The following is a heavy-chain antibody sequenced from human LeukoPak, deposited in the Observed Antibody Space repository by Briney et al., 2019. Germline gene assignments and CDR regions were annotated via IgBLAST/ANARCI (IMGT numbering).Heavy chain of an antibody. J-gene: IGHJ3*02. D-gene: IGHD6-13*01. Sequence: GGSLSLSCAASGFTFSSYAMHWVRQAPGKGLEWVAVISYDGSNKYYADSVKGRFTISRDNSKNTLYLQMNSLRAEDTAVYYCARTRTPNSSRNAFDIWGQGTMVTVSS. CDR3: ARTRTPNSSRNAFDI. CDR1: GFTFSSYA. CDR2: ISYDGSNK. V-gene: IGHV3-30-3*01.